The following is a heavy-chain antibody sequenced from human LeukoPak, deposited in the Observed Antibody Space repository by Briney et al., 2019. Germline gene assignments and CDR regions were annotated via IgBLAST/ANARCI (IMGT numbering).Heavy chain of an antibody. D-gene: IGHD5-24*01. V-gene: IGHV3-64*01. CDR1: GFTFSSYA. CDR2: ISSNGGST. CDR3: ARMAVAYYYDY. Sequence: GGSLRLSCAASGFTFSSYAMHWVRQAPGKGLEYVSAISSNGGSTYYANSAKGRFTISRDNSKNTLYLQMGSLRAEDMAVYYCARMAVAYYYDYWGQGTLVTVSS. J-gene: IGHJ4*02.